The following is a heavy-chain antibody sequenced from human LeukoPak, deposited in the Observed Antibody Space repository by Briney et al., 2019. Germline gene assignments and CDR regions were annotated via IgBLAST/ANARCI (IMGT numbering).Heavy chain of an antibody. Sequence: PGGSLTLSCAASGFTFSSYEMNWVRQAPGKGLEWVSYISSSGSTIYYADSVKGRFTISRDNAKNSLYLQMNSLRAEDTAVYYCARISDYSNYGGMDVWGQGTTVTVSS. CDR1: GFTFSSYE. CDR3: ARISDYSNYGGMDV. V-gene: IGHV3-48*03. D-gene: IGHD4-11*01. J-gene: IGHJ6*01. CDR2: ISSSGSTI.